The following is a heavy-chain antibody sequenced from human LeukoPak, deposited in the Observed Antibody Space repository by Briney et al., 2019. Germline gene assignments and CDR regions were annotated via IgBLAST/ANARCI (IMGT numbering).Heavy chain of an antibody. Sequence: PGGSLRLSCAASGFTFSKYWMLWVRQAPGKGLESVSRINTDGTVTTYADSVKGRFTVSRDTANNTLFLQMNSVRTEARVRVNCVAKQWLAPPPDSWGQGTPVTVSS. J-gene: IGHJ4*02. CDR2: INTDGTVT. D-gene: IGHD6-19*01. CDR1: GFTFSKYW. CDR3: VAKQWLAPPPDS. V-gene: IGHV3-74*01.